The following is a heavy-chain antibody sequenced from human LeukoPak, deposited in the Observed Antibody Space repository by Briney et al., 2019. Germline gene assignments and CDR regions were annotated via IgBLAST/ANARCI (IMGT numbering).Heavy chain of an antibody. CDR3: AREGGRYYYDSSGYSFYYGMDV. Sequence: SETLSLTCTVSGGSISNYYWTWIRQPPGKGLEWIGNIYHSGSTNYNPSLKSRVTISVDTSKNQFSLKLSSVTAADTAVYHCAREGGRYYYDSSGYSFYYGMDVWGQGTTVTVSS. J-gene: IGHJ6*02. D-gene: IGHD3-22*01. V-gene: IGHV4-59*12. CDR2: IYHSGST. CDR1: GGSISNYY.